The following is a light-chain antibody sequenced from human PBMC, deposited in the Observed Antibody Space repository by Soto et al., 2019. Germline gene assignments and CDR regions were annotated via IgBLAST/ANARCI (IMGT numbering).Light chain of an antibody. J-gene: IGKJ1*01. V-gene: IGKV3-11*01. Sequence: EIVLTQSPATLSLSPGERATLSCRASQSVSSYLAWYQQKPGQAPRLRIYDASNRATGIPARLSGSGSGTDFTLTISSLQPDDFATYYCQQYDSYWTFGQGTKVDIK. CDR1: QSVSSY. CDR2: DAS. CDR3: QQYDSYWT.